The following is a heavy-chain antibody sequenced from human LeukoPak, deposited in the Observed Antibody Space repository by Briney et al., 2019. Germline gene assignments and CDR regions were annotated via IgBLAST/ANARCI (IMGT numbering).Heavy chain of an antibody. D-gene: IGHD5-24*01. CDR1: GFDFNIYE. J-gene: IGHJ6*02. CDR2: ISSSGSLV. V-gene: IGHV3-48*03. Sequence: PGGSLRLSCAASGFDFNIYEMIWVRQAPGKEPEWISYISSSGSLVYYADSVKGRFTVSRDNAQKSLFLQMNGLRVEDTAMYYCASRDKGYYYGMDVWGQGTTVTVSS. CDR3: ASRDKGYYYGMDV.